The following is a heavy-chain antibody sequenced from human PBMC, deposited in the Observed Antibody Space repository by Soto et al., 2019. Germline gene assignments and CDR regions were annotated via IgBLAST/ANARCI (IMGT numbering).Heavy chain of an antibody. Sequence: EVQLVESGGGLVQPGGSLRLSCAGSGFTFSNYWMHWVRQAPGKGLEWVSRIDHDGPTDYADSVRGRFTISTDNAENTLYLQMNSLRPEVTAVYYCVRDRHGDYWGQGTLVTVSS. V-gene: IGHV3-74*01. J-gene: IGHJ4*02. CDR1: GFTFSNYW. CDR3: VRDRHGDY. CDR2: IDHDGPT.